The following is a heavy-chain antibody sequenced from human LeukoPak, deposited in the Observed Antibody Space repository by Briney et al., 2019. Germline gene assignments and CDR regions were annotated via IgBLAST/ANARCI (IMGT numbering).Heavy chain of an antibody. J-gene: IGHJ4*02. CDR1: GFTFSSYG. V-gene: IGHV3-23*01. Sequence: PGGSLRLSCAASGFTFSSYGMSWVRQAPGKGLEWVSVIGGSGGSTYYADSVKGRFAISRDNSKNTLYLQMSSLRAEDTAVYYCAKKKRELRGFDYWGQGTLVTVSS. D-gene: IGHD1-7*01. CDR2: IGGSGGST. CDR3: AKKKRELRGFDY.